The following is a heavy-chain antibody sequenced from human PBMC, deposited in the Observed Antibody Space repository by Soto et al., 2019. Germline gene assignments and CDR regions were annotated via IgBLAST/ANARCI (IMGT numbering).Heavy chain of an antibody. J-gene: IGHJ3*02. CDR2: IIPILGIA. V-gene: IGHV1-69*02. D-gene: IGHD4-17*01. CDR1: GGTFSSYT. CDR3: ARGERTTVTSGDAFDI. Sequence: QVQLVQSGAEVKKPGSSVKVSCKASGGTFSSYTMSWVRQAPGQGLEWMGRIIPILGIANYAQKFQGRVTIPADKSTGTAYMELSSLRSEDTAVYYCARGERTTVTSGDAFDIWGQGTMVTVSS.